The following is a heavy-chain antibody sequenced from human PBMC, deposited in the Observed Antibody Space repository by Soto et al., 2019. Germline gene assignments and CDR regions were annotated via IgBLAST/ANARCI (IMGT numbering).Heavy chain of an antibody. J-gene: IGHJ4*02. V-gene: IGHV1-2*02. D-gene: IGHD5-12*01. CDR1: GYTFTGYY. Sequence: ASVKVSCKASGYTFTGYYIHWVRQAPGQGLEWMGWINPNSGATNQAQKFQGRVTMARDTSISTAYMELSRLTSDDTAVYYCARDAVSTIGDFDYWGQGXLVTVSS. CDR3: ARDAVSTIGDFDY. CDR2: INPNSGAT.